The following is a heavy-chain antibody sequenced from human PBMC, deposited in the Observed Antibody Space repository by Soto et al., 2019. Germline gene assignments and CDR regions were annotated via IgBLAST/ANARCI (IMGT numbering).Heavy chain of an antibody. CDR1: GGTFGSYA. J-gene: IGHJ6*02. CDR3: ARSQGSSTSLEIYYYYYYGMDV. CDR2: IIPIPGTA. D-gene: IGHD2-2*01. V-gene: IGHV1-69*01. Sequence: QVQLVQSGAEVKKPGSSVKVSCKASGGTFGSYAISWVRQAPGQGLEWMGGIIPIPGTANYAQKFQGRVTNGADRSKSTTYKEVSRLRSEDTAVYYCARSQGSSTSLEIYYYYYYGMDVWGQGTTVTVSS.